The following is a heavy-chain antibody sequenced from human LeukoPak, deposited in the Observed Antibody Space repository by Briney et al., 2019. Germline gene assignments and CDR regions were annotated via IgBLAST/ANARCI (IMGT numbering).Heavy chain of an antibody. J-gene: IGHJ4*02. CDR3: ARDNDSRDPPHFDY. Sequence: GGSLRLSCAASGFTFSSYGMHWVRQAPGKGLEWVSFIRYDGTNKYYADSVKGRFTISRDNSKNTLYLQMNSLRAEDTAVYYCARDNDSRDPPHFDYWGQGTLVTVSS. CDR2: IRYDGTNK. V-gene: IGHV3-30*02. CDR1: GFTFSSYG. D-gene: IGHD3-16*01.